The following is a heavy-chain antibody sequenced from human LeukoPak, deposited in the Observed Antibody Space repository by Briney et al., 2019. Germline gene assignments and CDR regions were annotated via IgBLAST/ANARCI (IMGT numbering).Heavy chain of an antibody. CDR1: GGSFSGYY. CDR3: ARTGDVSGSYSIDY. V-gene: IGHV4-34*01. CDR2: INHSGST. D-gene: IGHD1-26*01. Sequence: SETLSLTCAVYGGSFSGYYWSWIRQPPGKGLEWIGEINHSGSTDYNPSLKSRVTISVDTSKNQFSLKLSSVTVADTAVYYCARTGDVSGSYSIDYWGQGTLVTVSS. J-gene: IGHJ4*02.